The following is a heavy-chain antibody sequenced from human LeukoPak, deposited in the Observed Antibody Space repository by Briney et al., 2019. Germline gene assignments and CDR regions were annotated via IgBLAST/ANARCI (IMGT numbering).Heavy chain of an antibody. V-gene: IGHV3-30-3*01. CDR2: MSDGGSEK. CDR3: AREADSGYYRTVDY. CDR1: GFTLSRFA. J-gene: IGHJ4*02. Sequence: PGGSLRLSCTSSGFTLSRFAMHWVRQAPGKGLEWLGHMSDGGSEKHYVDSVRGRFTISRDPSKNTLYLEMTSLRTEDTAVYYCAREADSGYYRTVDYWGQGTMVTVS. D-gene: IGHD2-15*01.